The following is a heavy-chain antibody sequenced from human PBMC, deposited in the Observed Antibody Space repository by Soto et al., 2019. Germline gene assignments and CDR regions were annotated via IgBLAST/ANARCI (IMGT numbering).Heavy chain of an antibody. CDR1: GFTFSSYG. Sequence: GSLRLSCAASGFTFSSYGMHWVRQAPGKGLEWVAVISYDGSNKYYADSVKGRFTISRDNSKNTLYLQMNSLRAEDTAVYYCAKDLVVPAANTRNWFDPWGQGTLVTVSS. CDR2: ISYDGSNK. D-gene: IGHD2-2*01. J-gene: IGHJ5*02. V-gene: IGHV3-30*18. CDR3: AKDLVVPAANTRNWFDP.